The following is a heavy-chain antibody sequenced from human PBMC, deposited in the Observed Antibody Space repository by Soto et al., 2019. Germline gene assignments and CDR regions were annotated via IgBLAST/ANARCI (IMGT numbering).Heavy chain of an antibody. V-gene: IGHV3-9*01. CDR1: GFTFDDYA. Sequence: EVQLVESGGGLVQPGRSLRLSCAASGFTFDDYAMHWVRQAPGKGLEWVSGISWNSGSIGYADSVKGRFTISRDNAKNSLYLQMNSLRAEDTALYYCAKDILLYSSRTYGMDVRGQGTTVTVSS. D-gene: IGHD6-13*01. CDR2: ISWNSGSI. J-gene: IGHJ6*02. CDR3: AKDILLYSSRTYGMDV.